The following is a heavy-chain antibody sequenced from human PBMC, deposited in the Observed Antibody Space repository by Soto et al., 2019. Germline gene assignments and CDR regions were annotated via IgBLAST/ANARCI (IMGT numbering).Heavy chain of an antibody. CDR1: GYSFTSYW. CDR3: ARHFPREIYGYSYGYDYGMDV. D-gene: IGHD5-18*01. V-gene: IGHV5-10-1*01. J-gene: IGHJ6*02. CDR2: IDPSDSYT. Sequence: ESLKISCKGYGYSFTSYWISWVRQMPGNSLEWMGRIDPSDSYTNYSPSFQGHVTISADKTISTAYLQWSSLKASDTAMYYCARHFPREIYGYSYGYDYGMDVWGQGTTVTVSS.